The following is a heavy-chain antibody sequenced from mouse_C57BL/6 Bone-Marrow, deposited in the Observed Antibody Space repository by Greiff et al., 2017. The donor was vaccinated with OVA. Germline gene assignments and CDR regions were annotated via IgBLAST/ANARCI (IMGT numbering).Heavy chain of an antibody. CDR3: ARHERGITTVAPAMDY. CDR2: FYPGSGSI. V-gene: IGHV1-62-2*01. CDR1: GYTFTEYT. D-gene: IGHD1-1*01. J-gene: IGHJ4*01. Sequence: QVHVKQSGAELVKPGASVKLSCKASGYTFTEYTIHWVKQRSGQGLEWIGWFYPGSGSIKYNEKFKDKATLTADKSSSTVYMELSRLTSEDSAVYFGARHERGITTVAPAMDYWGQGTSVTVSS.